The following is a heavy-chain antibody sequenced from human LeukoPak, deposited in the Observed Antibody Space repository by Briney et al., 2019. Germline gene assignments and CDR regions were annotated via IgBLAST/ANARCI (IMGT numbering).Heavy chain of an antibody. CDR1: GGTISSSSYY. CDR3: ASILGSYYYYYMDV. V-gene: IGHV4-39*01. CDR2: IYYSGST. Sequence: SETLSLTCTVSGGTISSSSYYWGWIRQPPGKGLEWIGSIYYSGSTYYNPSLKSRVTISVDTSKNQFSLKLSSVTAADTAVYYCASILGSYYYYYMDVWGKGTTVTVSS. D-gene: IGHD3-3*02. J-gene: IGHJ6*03.